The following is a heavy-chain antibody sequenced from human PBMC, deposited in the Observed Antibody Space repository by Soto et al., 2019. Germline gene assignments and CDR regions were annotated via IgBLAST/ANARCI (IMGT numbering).Heavy chain of an antibody. V-gene: IGHV4-59*01. CDR3: ARDSGSGLLDY. CDR1: GCSISSYY. D-gene: IGHD3-10*01. Sequence: SETLSLXCTVSGCSISSYYWSWIRQPPGKGLEWIGYIYYSGSTNYNPSLKSRVTISVDTSKNQFSLKLSSVTAADTAVYYCARDSGSGLLDYWGQGTLVTVSS. CDR2: IYYSGST. J-gene: IGHJ4*02.